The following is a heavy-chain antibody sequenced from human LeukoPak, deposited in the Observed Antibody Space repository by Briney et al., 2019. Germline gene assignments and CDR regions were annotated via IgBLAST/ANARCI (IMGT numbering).Heavy chain of an antibody. D-gene: IGHD6-13*01. J-gene: IGHJ4*02. CDR2: ISNTGSVI. CDR3: ARERAYSSSWYKDY. Sequence: GGSLRLSCAASGSTFGSHTMNWVRQAPGKGLEWVSYISNTGSVIYYADSVKGRFTISRDNSKNTLYLQMNSLRAEDTAVYYCARERAYSSSWYKDYWGQGTLVTVSS. CDR1: GSTFGSHT. V-gene: IGHV3-48*01.